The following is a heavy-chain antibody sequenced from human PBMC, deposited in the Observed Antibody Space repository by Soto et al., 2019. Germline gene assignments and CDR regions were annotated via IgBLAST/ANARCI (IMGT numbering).Heavy chain of an antibody. V-gene: IGHV1-69*13. CDR1: GGTFSSYA. D-gene: IGHD3-3*01. CDR2: IIPIFGTA. CDR3: ASSSANYDFWSGYYHYFDY. Sequence: SVKVSCKASGGTFSSYAISWVRQAPGQGLEWMGGIIPIFGTANYAQKFQGRVTITADESTSTAYMELSSLRSEDTAVYYCASSSANYDFWSGYYHYFDYWGQGTLVTVSS. J-gene: IGHJ4*02.